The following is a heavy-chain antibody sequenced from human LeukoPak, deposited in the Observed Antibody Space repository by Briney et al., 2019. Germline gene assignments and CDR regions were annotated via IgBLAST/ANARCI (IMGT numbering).Heavy chain of an antibody. CDR2: IWYDGSNK. CDR3: AKRGSGTYSDC. V-gene: IGHV3-33*03. D-gene: IGHD1-26*01. J-gene: IGHJ4*02. Sequence: GRSLRLSCAASGFTFSSYGMHWVRQAPGKGLEWVAVIWYDGSNKYYADSVKGRFTISRDNAKNSLYLQMNNLRAEDTAAYYCAKRGSGTYSDCWGQGTLVTVSS. CDR1: GFTFSSYG.